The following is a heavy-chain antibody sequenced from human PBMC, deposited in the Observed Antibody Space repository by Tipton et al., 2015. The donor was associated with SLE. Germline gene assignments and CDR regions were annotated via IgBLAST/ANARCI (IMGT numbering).Heavy chain of an antibody. J-gene: IGHJ4*02. CDR3: ARDHDYGDYDDY. D-gene: IGHD4-17*01. V-gene: IGHV3-33*01. CDR2: IWYDGSNK. Sequence: SLRLSCAASGFTFNIYGMHWVRQAPGKGLEWVAVIWYDGSNKYYADSVKGRFTISRDNAKNSLYLQMNSLRAEDTAVYYCARDHDYGDYDDYWGQGTLVTVSS. CDR1: GFTFNIYG.